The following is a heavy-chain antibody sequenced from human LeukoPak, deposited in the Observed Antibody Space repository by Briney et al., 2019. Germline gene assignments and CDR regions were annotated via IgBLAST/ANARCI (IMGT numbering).Heavy chain of an antibody. CDR1: GFTFSSYA. D-gene: IGHD3-22*01. V-gene: IGHV3-23*01. CDR3: AKAVMYYYDSSGYPTDY. Sequence: GGSLRLSCVASGFTFSSYAMSWVRQAPGKGLEWVSAISGSGGSKYYEDSVKGRFTISRDNSKNTLYLRMNSLRAEDTAVYYCAKAVMYYYDSSGYPTDYWGQGTLVTVSS. CDR2: ISGSGGSK. J-gene: IGHJ4*02.